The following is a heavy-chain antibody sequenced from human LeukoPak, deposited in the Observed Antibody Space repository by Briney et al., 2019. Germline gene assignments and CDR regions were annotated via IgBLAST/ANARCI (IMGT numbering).Heavy chain of an antibody. CDR1: GGSVSSYY. D-gene: IGHD3-9*01. CDR3: ARAGGLLTGYYNYYYYGMDV. V-gene: IGHV4-59*02. CDR2: IYYSGST. Sequence: PSETLSLTCTVSGGSVSSYYWSWIRQPPGKVLEWIGYIYYSGSTNYNPSLKSRVTISVDTSKNQFSLKPSSVTAADTAVYYCARAGGLLTGYYNYYYYGMDVWGQGTTVTVSS. J-gene: IGHJ6*02.